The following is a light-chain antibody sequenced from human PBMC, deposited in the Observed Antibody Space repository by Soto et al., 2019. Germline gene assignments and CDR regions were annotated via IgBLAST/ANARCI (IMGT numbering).Light chain of an antibody. CDR3: QQAYSFPIT. V-gene: IGKV1D-12*01. Sequence: GDRVTITCRASQSIRNWLAWYQQKPGKVPKLLIYAASTLQSGVPSRFSGSGSGTDFTLSINSLQPEDFATYYCQQAYSFPITFGQGTRLEIK. CDR2: AAS. J-gene: IGKJ5*01. CDR1: QSIRNW.